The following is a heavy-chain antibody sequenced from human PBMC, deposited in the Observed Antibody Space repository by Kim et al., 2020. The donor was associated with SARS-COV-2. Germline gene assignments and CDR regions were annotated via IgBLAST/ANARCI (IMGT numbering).Heavy chain of an antibody. Sequence: QKFQERVTITRDMSTSTAYMELSSLRSEDTAVYYCAAIYYYDSSGYYSDYWGQGTLVTVSS. V-gene: IGHV1-58*01. CDR3: AAIYYYDSSGYYSDY. J-gene: IGHJ4*02. D-gene: IGHD3-22*01.